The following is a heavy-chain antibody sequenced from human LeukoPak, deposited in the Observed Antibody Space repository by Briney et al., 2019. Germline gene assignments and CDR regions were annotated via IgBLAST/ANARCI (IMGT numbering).Heavy chain of an antibody. V-gene: IGHV1-46*01. Sequence: ASVKASCKASGYTFTSYYMHWVRQAPGQGLEWMGIINPSGGSTSYAQKFQGRVTMTRDTSTSTVYMELSSLRSEDTAVYYCARPNTCYYDSSGYYGGLEFWGQGTLVTVSS. CDR1: GYTFTSYY. CDR3: ARPNTCYYDSSGYYGGLEF. D-gene: IGHD3-22*01. CDR2: INPSGGST. J-gene: IGHJ4*02.